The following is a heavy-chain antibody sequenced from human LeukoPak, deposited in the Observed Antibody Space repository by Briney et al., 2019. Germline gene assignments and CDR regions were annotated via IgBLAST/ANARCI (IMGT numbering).Heavy chain of an antibody. Sequence: GGSLRLSCSASGFTFSSYAMNWVRQAPGKGLEYVSAISSNGSSTYYADSVKGRFTISRDNPKNTLYLQMSSLRAEDTAVYYCVKVPYGGNSAEYFQHWGQGTLVTVSS. CDR2: ISSNGSST. J-gene: IGHJ1*01. CDR1: GFTFSSYA. D-gene: IGHD4-23*01. V-gene: IGHV3-64D*09. CDR3: VKVPYGGNSAEYFQH.